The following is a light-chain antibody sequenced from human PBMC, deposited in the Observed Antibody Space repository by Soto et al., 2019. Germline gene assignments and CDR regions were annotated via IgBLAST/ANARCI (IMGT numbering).Light chain of an antibody. J-gene: IGLJ1*01. CDR2: DDD. CDR3: GSWDSSLSAYV. Sequence: QSVLTQPPSVSAAPGQRVTISCSGSNSNIGGNSVSWYQQLPGTAPKLLIYDDDKRPSGIPDRFPGSKSGTSATLGITGFQTGDEADYYCGSWDSSLSAYVFGTGTKSPS. V-gene: IGLV1-51*01. CDR1: NSNIGGNS.